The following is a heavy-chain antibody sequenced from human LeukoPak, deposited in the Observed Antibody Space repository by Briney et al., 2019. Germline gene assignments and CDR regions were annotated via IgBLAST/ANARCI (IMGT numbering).Heavy chain of an antibody. V-gene: IGHV1-46*01. CDR1: GYTFTSYY. CDR3: ARADGGYSYGHDGSFFDY. Sequence: ASVKVSCKASGYTFTSYYMHWVRQAPGQGLEWMGVINPSGGSTSYAQKFQGRVTMTRDTSTSTVYMELSSLRSEDTAVYYCARADGGYSYGHDGSFFDYWGQGTLVTVSS. CDR2: INPSGGST. D-gene: IGHD5-18*01. J-gene: IGHJ4*02.